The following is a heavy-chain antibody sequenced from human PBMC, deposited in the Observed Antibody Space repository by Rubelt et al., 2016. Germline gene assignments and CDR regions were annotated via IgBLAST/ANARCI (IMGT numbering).Heavy chain of an antibody. J-gene: IGHJ4*02. CDR1: GYTFISYN. V-gene: IGHV1-2*02. CDR2: ISPKGDVT. D-gene: IGHD7-27*01. CDR3: ARDDDWGPDY. Sequence: SGAEVKKPGASVKVSCKASGYTFISYNMHWVRQAPGQGLEWMGWISPKGDVTHYAQKFQGRVTLTRDTSISTVYMELTRLTSDDTAVYYCARDDDWGPDYWGQGTLVTVSS.